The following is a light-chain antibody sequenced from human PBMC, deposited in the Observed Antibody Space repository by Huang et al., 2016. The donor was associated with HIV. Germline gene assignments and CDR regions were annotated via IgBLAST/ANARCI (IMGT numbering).Light chain of an antibody. V-gene: IGKV3-11*01. Sequence: EIVLTQSPGTLYLSPGERATLSCRARKNINIYLAWYQQKPGQAPRLLSYDASIRATGIPARFSGSGSGTDFTLTISSLKPEDFAIYYCQHRSSWPPQITFGQGTRLEIK. CDR2: DAS. CDR3: QHRSSWPPQIT. CDR1: KNINIY. J-gene: IGKJ5*01.